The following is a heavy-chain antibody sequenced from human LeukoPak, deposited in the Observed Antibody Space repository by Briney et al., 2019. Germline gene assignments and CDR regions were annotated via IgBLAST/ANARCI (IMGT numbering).Heavy chain of an antibody. CDR3: ARAGGSGLIDY. D-gene: IGHD6-19*01. J-gene: IGHJ4*02. V-gene: IGHV4-39*07. CDR2: MYYSGST. Sequence: SETLSLTCTVSGGSISSSSYYWGWIRQPPGKGLEWIGSMYYSGSTYYNPSLKSRVTISINTSKNQFSLKLSSVTAADTAVYYCARAGGSGLIDYWGQGTLVTVSS. CDR1: GGSISSSSYY.